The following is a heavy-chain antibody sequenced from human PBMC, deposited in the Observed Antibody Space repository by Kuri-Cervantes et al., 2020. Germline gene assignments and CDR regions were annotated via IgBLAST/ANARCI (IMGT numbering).Heavy chain of an antibody. V-gene: IGHV4-30-4*01. Sequence: LRLSCTVSGGSVNSGDHLWSWLRQLPGKGLEWIGSVSHRGATYYNPSLKSRVTISVDTSKNQFSLKLSSVTAADTAVYYCARQGGWNYYYGMDVWGQGTTVTVSS. J-gene: IGHJ6*02. CDR1: GGSVNSGDHL. D-gene: IGHD1-1*01. CDR2: VSHRGAT. CDR3: ARQGGWNYYYGMDV.